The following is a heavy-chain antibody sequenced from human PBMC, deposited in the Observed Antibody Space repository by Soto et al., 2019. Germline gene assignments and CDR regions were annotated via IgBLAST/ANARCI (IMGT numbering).Heavy chain of an antibody. V-gene: IGHV4-34*01. CDR1: GGSFSGYY. CDR3: ARVNVMITFGGVIAPYDAFDI. CDR2: INHSGST. D-gene: IGHD3-16*02. Sequence: SETLSLTCAVYGGSFSGYYGSWIRQPPGKGLEWIGEINHSGSTNYNPSLKSRVTISVDTSKNQFSLKLSSVTAADTAVYYCARVNVMITFGGVIAPYDAFDIWGQGTMVTVSS. J-gene: IGHJ3*02.